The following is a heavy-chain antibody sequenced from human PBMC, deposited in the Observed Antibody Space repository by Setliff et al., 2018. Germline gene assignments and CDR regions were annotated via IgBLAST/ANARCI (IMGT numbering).Heavy chain of an antibody. CDR1: GFTFSSHW. J-gene: IGHJ4*02. CDR3: ARDPRDGSSSPMADN. D-gene: IGHD3-10*01. CDR2: INPDATTT. Sequence: GESLKLSCAASGFTFSSHWMHWVRQVPGKGLAWVSQINPDATTTYYADSVKGRFTISRDNAKTTLYLQMNSLRVEDTAVYFCARDPRDGSSSPMADNWGQETLVTVSS. V-gene: IGHV3-74*01.